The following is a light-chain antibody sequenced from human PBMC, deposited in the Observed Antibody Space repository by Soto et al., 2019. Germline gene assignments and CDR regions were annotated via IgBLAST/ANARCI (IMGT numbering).Light chain of an antibody. CDR3: QSYDSSLSYSE. CDR1: SSNIGAGYD. J-gene: IGLJ2*01. CDR2: GNS. V-gene: IGLV1-40*01. Sequence: QSVLTQPPSVSGAPGQRVTISCTGSSSNIGAGYDVHWYQQLPGTAPKLLIYGNSNLPSGVPDRFSGSKSGPSGSLAITGLQAEDEANYHSQSYDSSLSYSEFGGGTK.